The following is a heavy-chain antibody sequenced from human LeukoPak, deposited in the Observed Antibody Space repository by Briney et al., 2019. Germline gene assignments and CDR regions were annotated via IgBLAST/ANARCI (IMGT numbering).Heavy chain of an antibody. Sequence: ASGKVSCKASGYTFTSSDINWVRQATGQGLEWMGYMNPNSGNTGYAQKFQGRVTMTRDTSISTAYMELSSLRSEDTAVYYCAREGEYYYYMDVWGRGTTVTVSS. CDR3: AREGEYYYYMDV. J-gene: IGHJ6*03. V-gene: IGHV1-8*01. CDR2: MNPNSGNT. CDR1: GYTFTSSD.